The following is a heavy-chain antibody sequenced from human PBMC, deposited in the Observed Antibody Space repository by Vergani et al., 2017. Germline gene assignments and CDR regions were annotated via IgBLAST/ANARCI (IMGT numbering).Heavy chain of an antibody. CDR2: INPNSGGP. CDR1: GYTFTGYY. Sequence: QVQLVQSGAEVKKPGASVKVSCKASGYTFTGYYMHWVRQAPGQGLEWMGWINPNSGGPNYAQKFQGRVTMTRDTSISTAYMELSRLRSDDTAVYYCARDFESGTGTGFDPWGQGTLVTVSS. V-gene: IGHV1-2*02. CDR3: ARDFESGTGTGFDP. D-gene: IGHD1-7*01. J-gene: IGHJ5*02.